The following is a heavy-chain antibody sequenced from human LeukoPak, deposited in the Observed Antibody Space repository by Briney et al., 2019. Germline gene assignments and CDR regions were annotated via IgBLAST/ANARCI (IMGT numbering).Heavy chain of an antibody. CDR3: AKVIRPGYSYGSGDAFDI. Sequence: GGSLRLSCAASGFTFSSYAMSWARQAPGKGLEWVSAISGSGGSTYYADSVKGRFTISRDNSKNTLYLQMNSLRAEDTAVYYCAKVIRPGYSYGSGDAFDIWGQGTMVTVSS. CDR2: ISGSGGST. CDR1: GFTFSSYA. J-gene: IGHJ3*02. V-gene: IGHV3-23*01. D-gene: IGHD5-18*01.